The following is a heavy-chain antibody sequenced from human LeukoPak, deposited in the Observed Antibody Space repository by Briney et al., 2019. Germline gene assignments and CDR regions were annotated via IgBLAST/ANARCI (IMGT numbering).Heavy chain of an antibody. V-gene: IGHV3-33*01. J-gene: IGHJ3*02. CDR3: ARGGERYFDWSLDAFDI. D-gene: IGHD3-9*01. CDR1: GFTFSSYG. CDR2: IWYDGSNK. Sequence: PGGSLRLSCAASGFTFSSYGMHWVRQAPGKGLEWVAVIWYDGSNKYYADSVKGRFTISRDNSKNTLYLQMNSLRAEDTAVYYCARGGERYFDWSLDAFDIWGQGTMVTVSS.